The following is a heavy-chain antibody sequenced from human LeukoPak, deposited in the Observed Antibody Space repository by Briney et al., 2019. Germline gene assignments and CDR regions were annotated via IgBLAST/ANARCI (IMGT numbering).Heavy chain of an antibody. J-gene: IGHJ3*02. V-gene: IGHV4-4*07. CDR1: GDSISNYY. D-gene: IGHD3-16*02. Sequence: SETLSLTCTVSGDSISNYYWSWIRQPAGKGLEWIGRIYTSGSTNYNPSLKSRVTISVDTSKIQFSLKLNSVTAADTAVYYCARGQELSVDAFDIWGQGTMVTVSS. CDR3: ARGQELSVDAFDI. CDR2: IYTSGST.